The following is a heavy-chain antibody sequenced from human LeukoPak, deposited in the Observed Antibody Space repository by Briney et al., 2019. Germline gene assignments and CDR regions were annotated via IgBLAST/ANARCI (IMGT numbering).Heavy chain of an antibody. Sequence: GRSLRLSCAASGFTFSSYGMHWVRQAPGKGLEWVALIPYDGSNKYYADSVKGRFTISRDNAKNSLYLQMNSLRVEDTAVYYCAGPMGAGTYFLDYWGQGTLVTVSS. CDR3: AGPMGAGTYFLDY. CDR1: GFTFSSYG. D-gene: IGHD1-26*01. V-gene: IGHV3-30*03. CDR2: IPYDGSNK. J-gene: IGHJ4*02.